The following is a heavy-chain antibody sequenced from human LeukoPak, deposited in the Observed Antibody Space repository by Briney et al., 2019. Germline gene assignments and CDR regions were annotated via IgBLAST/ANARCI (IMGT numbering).Heavy chain of an antibody. J-gene: IGHJ4*02. V-gene: IGHV3-33*01. CDR2: LWSHGRSE. Sequence: LSGGSLRLSCSASGFTLRSHGMHRVRQAPGKGLEWVAVLWSHGRSEYYADSVKGRFSISRDTSRSTVYLKMNSLRVEDTAVYYCARDDDTSSHYSLFEYWGQGTRVTVSS. D-gene: IGHD3-22*01. CDR3: ARDDDTSSHYSLFEY. CDR1: GFTLRSHG.